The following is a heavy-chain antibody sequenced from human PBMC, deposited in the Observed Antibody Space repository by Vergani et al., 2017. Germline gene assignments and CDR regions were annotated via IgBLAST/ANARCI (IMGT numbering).Heavy chain of an antibody. CDR1: GYTFTSYD. CDR3: AREGRNYYGSGSYTPPGFPFDP. Sequence: QVQLVQSGAEVKKPGASVKVSCKASGYTFTSYDINWVRQATGQGLEWMGWMNPNSGNTGYAQKFQGRVTMTRNTSISTAYMELSSLRSEDTAVYYCAREGRNYYGSGSYTPPGFPFDPWGQGTLVTVSS. J-gene: IGHJ5*02. V-gene: IGHV1-8*01. D-gene: IGHD3-10*01. CDR2: MNPNSGNT.